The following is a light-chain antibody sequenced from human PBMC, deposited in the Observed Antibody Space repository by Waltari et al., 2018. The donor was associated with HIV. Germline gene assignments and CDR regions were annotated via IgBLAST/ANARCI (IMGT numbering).Light chain of an antibody. V-gene: IGLV3-21*04. CDR1: NIGNKS. CDR2: YNA. Sequence: SSVLTPPPSVSVAPGKTAKITCVGTNIGNKSVHLYRQKTDQAPVLVISYNADRPSGIPGRFSGSNSWNTATLTINRGEAGDEADYYCHVWDTISDHVVFGGGSKLTVL. CDR3: HVWDTISDHVV. J-gene: IGLJ2*01.